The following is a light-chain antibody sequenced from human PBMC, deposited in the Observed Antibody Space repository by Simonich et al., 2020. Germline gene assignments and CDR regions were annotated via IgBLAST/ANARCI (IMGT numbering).Light chain of an antibody. Sequence: DIVMTQSPDSLAGSLGERATINCKSSQSVLYSSNNKKYLAWYQQKPGQPHKLLVYWASTRESGVPDRFRGSGSGTDFTLTISSLQAEDVAVYYCQQYYSTPYTFGQGTKLEIK. V-gene: IGKV4-1*01. CDR1: QSVLYSSNNKKY. CDR3: QQYYSTPYT. J-gene: IGKJ2*01. CDR2: WAS.